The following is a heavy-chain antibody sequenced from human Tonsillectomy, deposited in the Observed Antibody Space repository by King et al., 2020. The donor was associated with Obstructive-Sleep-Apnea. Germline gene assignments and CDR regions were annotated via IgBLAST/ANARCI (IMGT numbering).Heavy chain of an antibody. CDR1: GGSISSSNYY. CDR3: ASEGRWLQFRGDDY. J-gene: IGHJ4*02. CDR2: IYHSGST. Sequence: QLQESGPGLVKPSETLSLTCTVSGGSISSSNYYWSWIRQPPGKGLEWIGSIYHSGSTYYNPSLKSRVTISVDTSNNQFSLRLSSVTAADTAVYYCASEGRWLQFRGDDYWGQGTLVIVSS. D-gene: IGHD5-24*01. V-gene: IGHV4-39*07.